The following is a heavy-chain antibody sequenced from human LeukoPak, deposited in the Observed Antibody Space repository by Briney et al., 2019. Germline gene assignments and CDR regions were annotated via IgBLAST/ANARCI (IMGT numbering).Heavy chain of an antibody. CDR2: LYSEGGRT. Sequence: GGSLRLSSVGSGFIFRNDWMHWVRQAPGKGLVWVSRLYSEGGRTYYADSVKGRFTISRDNAKNTLFLQMNSLTVEDTAVYYCSRGLGQPVDSWGQGTLVTVSS. CDR3: SRGLGQPVDS. V-gene: IGHV3-74*01. D-gene: IGHD6-6*01. CDR1: GFIFRNDW. J-gene: IGHJ4*02.